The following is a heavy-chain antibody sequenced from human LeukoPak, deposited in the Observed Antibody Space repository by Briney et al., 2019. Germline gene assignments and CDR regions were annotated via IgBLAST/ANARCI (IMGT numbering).Heavy chain of an antibody. CDR2: IIPIFGTA. V-gene: IGHV1-69*06. CDR1: GGTFISYA. CDR3: ARDVAVAGTGYFDY. D-gene: IGHD6-19*01. Sequence: GASVKVSCKASGGTFISYAISWVRQAPGQGLEWMGGIIPIFGTANYAQKFQGRVTITADKSTSTAYMELSSLRSEDTAVYYCARDVAVAGTGYFDYWGQGTLVTVSS. J-gene: IGHJ4*02.